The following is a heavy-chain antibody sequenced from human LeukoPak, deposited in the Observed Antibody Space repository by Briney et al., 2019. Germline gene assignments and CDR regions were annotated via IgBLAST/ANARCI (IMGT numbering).Heavy chain of an antibody. CDR1: GFTFSSYS. J-gene: IGHJ4*02. CDR2: ISSGSGSI. V-gene: IGHV3-48*04. D-gene: IGHD2-2*01. Sequence: PGGSLRLSCAASGFTFSSYSMNWVRQAPGKGPEWVSYISSGSGSIYYADSVKGRFTISRDNAKNSVFLQMNSLRAEDTAVYYCARLPAYCSSTSCYYDYWGQGTLVTVSS. CDR3: ARLPAYCSSTSCYYDY.